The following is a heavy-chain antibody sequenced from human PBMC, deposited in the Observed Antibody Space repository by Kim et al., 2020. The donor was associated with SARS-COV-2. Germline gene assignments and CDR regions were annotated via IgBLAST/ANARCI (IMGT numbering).Heavy chain of an antibody. V-gene: IGHV3-7*03. J-gene: IGHJ6*02. CDR3: ARDRVAVAGAYYYYGMDI. D-gene: IGHD6-19*01. CDR1: GFTFSSYW. Sequence: GGSLSLSCAGTGFTFSSYWMSWVRQAPGKGLEWVANIKQDGTEKYFVDSVKGRFTISRDNAKNSLYLQMNSLRAEDTAVYYCARDRVAVAGAYYYYGMDIWGQGTTVTVSS. CDR2: IKQDGTEK.